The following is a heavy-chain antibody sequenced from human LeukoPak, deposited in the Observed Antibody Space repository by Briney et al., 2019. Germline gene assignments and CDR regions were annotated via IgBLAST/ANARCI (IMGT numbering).Heavy chain of an antibody. CDR2: ISGGGRRT. CDR3: AKGSTPEGYYFDY. V-gene: IGHV3-23*01. D-gene: IGHD2-15*01. CDR1: GFTFSNYA. Sequence: PGGSLRLSCAASGFTFSNYAMTWVRQAPGKGLEWVSAISGGGRRTYYADSVKGRFTVSRDNSENTLYLQVNTLRAEDTAVYYCAKGSTPEGYYFDYWGQGTLVTVSS. J-gene: IGHJ4*02.